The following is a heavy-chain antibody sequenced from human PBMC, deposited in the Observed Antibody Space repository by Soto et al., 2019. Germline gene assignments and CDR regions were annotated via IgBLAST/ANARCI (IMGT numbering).Heavy chain of an antibody. J-gene: IGHJ4*02. CDR1: GFTVSSNY. V-gene: IGHV3-66*04. CDR2: IYSGGSA. CDR3: ARHGYSYGGGSFHY. Sequence: EVQLVESGGGLVQPGGSLRLSCAASGFTVSSNYMSWVRQAPGKGLEWVSVIYSGGSAYYADSVKGRFTISRDHSKNTLYLQMTSLRAEDTAVYYCARHGYSYGGGSFHYWGQGTLVTVSS. D-gene: IGHD5-18*01.